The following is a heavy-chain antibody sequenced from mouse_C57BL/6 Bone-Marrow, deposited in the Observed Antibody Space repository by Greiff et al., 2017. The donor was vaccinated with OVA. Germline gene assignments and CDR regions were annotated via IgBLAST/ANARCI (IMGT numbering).Heavy chain of an antibody. CDR2: IYPGDGDT. CDR3: ASYDYDGVFAY. Sequence: VQLQQSGPELVKPGASVKISCKASGYAFSSSWMNWVKQRPGKGLEWIGRIYPGDGDTNYNGKFKGKATLTADKSSSTAYMQLSSLTSEDSAVYFCASYDYDGVFAYWGQGTLVTVSA. V-gene: IGHV1-82*01. D-gene: IGHD2-4*01. J-gene: IGHJ3*01. CDR1: GYAFSSSW.